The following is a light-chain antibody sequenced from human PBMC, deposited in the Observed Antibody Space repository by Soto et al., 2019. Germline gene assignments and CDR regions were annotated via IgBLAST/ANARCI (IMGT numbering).Light chain of an antibody. J-gene: IGKJ1*01. CDR3: YQYGSLPRT. CDR1: QFVSSKY. CDR2: GAS. V-gene: IGKV3-20*01. Sequence: ENVLTQSPGTLSLSPGERATLSCRASQFVSSKYLAWYQQKRGLGPRLLIYGASNRATGIPDRFSGSGSGTDFTLTVSRLEPEDFAVYYCYQYGSLPRTFGQGTRVEI.